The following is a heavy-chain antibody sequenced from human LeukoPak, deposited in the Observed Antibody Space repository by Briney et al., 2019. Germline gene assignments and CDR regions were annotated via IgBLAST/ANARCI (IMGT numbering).Heavy chain of an antibody. J-gene: IGHJ6*02. Sequence: GGSLRLSCAASGFTFSRYWMSWVRQAPGKGLEWVANIKQDGSEKYYVDSVKGRFTISRDNAKNSLYLQMNSLRAEDTAVYYCARAVGYCSSTSCSYYYYGMDVWGQGTTVTVSS. D-gene: IGHD2-2*01. V-gene: IGHV3-7*04. CDR2: IKQDGSEK. CDR1: GFTFSRYW. CDR3: ARAVGYCSSTSCSYYYYGMDV.